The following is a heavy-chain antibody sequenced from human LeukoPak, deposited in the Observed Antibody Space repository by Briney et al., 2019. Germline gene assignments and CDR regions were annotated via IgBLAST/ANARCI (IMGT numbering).Heavy chain of an antibody. J-gene: IGHJ6*03. CDR2: IYTSGST. CDR3: ARGYGDYAYYYYYYMDV. Sequence: PSETLSLTCTVSGGSISSYYWSWIRQPAGKGLDWIGRIYTSGSTNYNPSLKSRVTMSVDTSKNQFSLKLSSVTAADTAVYYCARGYGDYAYYYYYYMDVWGKGTTVTVSS. V-gene: IGHV4-4*07. D-gene: IGHD4-17*01. CDR1: GGSISSYY.